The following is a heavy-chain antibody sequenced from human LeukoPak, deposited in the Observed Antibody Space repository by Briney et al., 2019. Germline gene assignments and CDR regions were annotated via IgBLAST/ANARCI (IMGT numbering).Heavy chain of an antibody. CDR2: INHSGST. CDR1: GGSFSGYY. D-gene: IGHD3-3*01. J-gene: IGHJ4*02. Sequence: SETLSLTCAVYGGSFSGYYWSWIRHPPGKWLEWIGEINHSGSTNYNPSLKSRVTISINTSKNQFSLKLSPVTDAATAEYYGARRGVVFGVVKFDYWGQGTLVSVSS. CDR3: ARRGVVFGVVKFDY. V-gene: IGHV4-34*01.